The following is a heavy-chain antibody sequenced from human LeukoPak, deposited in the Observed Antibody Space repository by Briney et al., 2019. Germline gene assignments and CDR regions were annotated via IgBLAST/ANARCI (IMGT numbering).Heavy chain of an antibody. Sequence: GGSLRLSCAASRFSFSTYAMSWVRQAPGKGLEWVSAISSSGGNTYFANSVKGRFTISRDNSKSTLHLQMNSLRAEDTAIYYCAKCDFVWGTSRPYYFDYWGQGTLVTVSS. D-gene: IGHD3-16*02. V-gene: IGHV3-23*01. J-gene: IGHJ4*02. CDR1: RFSFSTYA. CDR3: AKCDFVWGTSRPYYFDY. CDR2: ISSSGGNT.